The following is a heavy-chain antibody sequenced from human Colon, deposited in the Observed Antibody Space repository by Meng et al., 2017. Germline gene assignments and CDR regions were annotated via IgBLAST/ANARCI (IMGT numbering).Heavy chain of an antibody. D-gene: IGHD4-17*01. CDR1: GGSIKRGGYH. Sequence: QVHLHESGPGMVRPSDDLPLVCTVSGGSIKRGGYHWSWVRQHPGKGLEYIGFMSDSGTTDYNPSLRSRVSISEIGSSKNQFSLTLRSVTAADTATYFCARDTLYGTDYCGQGVLVTVSS. V-gene: IGHV4-31*03. CDR2: MSDSGTT. J-gene: IGHJ4*02. CDR3: ARDTLYGTDY.